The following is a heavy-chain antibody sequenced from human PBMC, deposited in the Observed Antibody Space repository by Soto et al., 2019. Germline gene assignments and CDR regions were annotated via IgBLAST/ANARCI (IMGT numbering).Heavy chain of an antibody. J-gene: IGHJ4*02. CDR3: AKDSVRRAHFDY. V-gene: IGHV3-23*01. CDR1: GFTFSSYV. D-gene: IGHD1-1*01. CDR2: ISGSGGST. Sequence: EVQLLESGGGLVQPGGSLRLSCAASGFTFSSYVMSWVRQAPGKGLEWVSAISGSGGSTYYADSVKGRFTISRDNSKNTLYLQMNILRAEDTAVYYFAKDSVRRAHFDYWGQGTLVTVYS.